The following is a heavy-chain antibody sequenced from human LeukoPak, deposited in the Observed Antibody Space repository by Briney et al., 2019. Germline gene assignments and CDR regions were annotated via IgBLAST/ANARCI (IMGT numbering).Heavy chain of an antibody. D-gene: IGHD4/OR15-4a*01. CDR2: IYSGGST. V-gene: IGHV3-53*01. J-gene: IGHJ4*02. Sequence: PGGSLRLSCAASGFTVSSNYMSWVRQAPGKGLEWVSVIYSGGSTYYADSVKGRFTISRDNSKKTLYLQMNSLRAEDTAVYYCARANLFYFDYWGQGTLVTVSS. CDR3: ARANLFYFDY. CDR1: GFTVSSNY.